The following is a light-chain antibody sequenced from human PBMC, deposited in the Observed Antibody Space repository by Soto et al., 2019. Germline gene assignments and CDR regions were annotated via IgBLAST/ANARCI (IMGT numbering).Light chain of an antibody. Sequence: EIVLTQSTGTLSLSPGERATLSCRASQSVSSSYLAWYQQKPGQAPRLLIYGASSRATGLPDRFSGSGSGTDFTLTISRLEPEDLAVYYCQHYGSAPPTYTFGQGTKLEIK. CDR2: GAS. J-gene: IGKJ2*01. CDR1: QSVSSSY. V-gene: IGKV3-20*01. CDR3: QHYGSAPPTYT.